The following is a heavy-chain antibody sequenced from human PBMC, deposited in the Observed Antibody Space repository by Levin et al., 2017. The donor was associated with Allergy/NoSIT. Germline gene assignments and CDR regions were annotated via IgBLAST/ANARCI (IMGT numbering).Heavy chain of an antibody. CDR1: GGSFSGYY. Sequence: PSETLSLTCAVYGGSFSGYYWSWIRQPPGKGLEWIGEINHSGSTNYNPSLKSRVTISVDTSKNQFSLKLSSVTAADTAVYYCAKKIHYGTVTTWGHNWFDPWGQGTLVTVSS. CDR2: INHSGST. D-gene: IGHD4-17*01. V-gene: IGHV4-34*01. CDR3: AKKIHYGTVTTWGHNWFDP. J-gene: IGHJ5*02.